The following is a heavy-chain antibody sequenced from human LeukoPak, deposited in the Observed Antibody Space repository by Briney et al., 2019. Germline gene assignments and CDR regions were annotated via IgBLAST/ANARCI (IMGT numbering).Heavy chain of an antibody. V-gene: IGHV3-30*18. CDR2: ISNDGSKK. D-gene: IGHD5-18*01. CDR3: AKDRYSYAFEYSDS. Sequence: GGSLRLSCAASGFTFSSYGMHWVRQAPGKGLDWVAVISNDGSKKYYADSVKGRFTISRDNSKSTLSLLLSSLRAEDTAVYYCAKDRYSYAFEYSDSWGQGTLVTVSS. J-gene: IGHJ4*02. CDR1: GFTFSSYG.